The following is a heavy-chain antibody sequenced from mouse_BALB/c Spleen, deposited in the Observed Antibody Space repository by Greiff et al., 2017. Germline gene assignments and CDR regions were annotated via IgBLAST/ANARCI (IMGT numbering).Heavy chain of an antibody. CDR2: IDPANGNT. CDR3: ASGNLDWFAY. J-gene: IGHJ3*01. V-gene: IGHV14-3*02. Sequence: EVQVVESGAELVKPGASVKLSCTASGFNFKDTYMHWVKQRPEQGLEWIGRIDPANGNTKYDPKFQGKATITADASSNTAYLQLSSLTPEDTAVYYCASGNLDWFAYWGQGTLVTVSA. D-gene: IGHD2-1*01. CDR1: GFNFKDTY.